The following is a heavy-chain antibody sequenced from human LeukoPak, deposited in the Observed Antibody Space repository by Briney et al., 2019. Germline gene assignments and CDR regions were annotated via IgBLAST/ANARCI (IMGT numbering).Heavy chain of an antibody. J-gene: IGHJ4*02. CDR3: AKQTGGNCYSAFDS. CDR1: GFTFSNYA. D-gene: IGHD2-21*02. Sequence: PGGSLRLSCAASGFTFSNYAMNWVRQAPGKGLEWVSSISASASSTYSADSVKGRFTISRDDSKNTLYLQMNSLGAEDTALYYCAKQTGGNCYSAFDSWGQGTLVTVSS. CDR2: ISASASST. V-gene: IGHV3-23*01.